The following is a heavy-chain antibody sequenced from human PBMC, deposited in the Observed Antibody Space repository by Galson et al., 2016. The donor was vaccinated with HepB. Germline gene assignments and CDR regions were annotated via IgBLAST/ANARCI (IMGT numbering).Heavy chain of an antibody. CDR1: GYSFTNYG. V-gene: IGHV1-18*04. J-gene: IGHJ4*02. CDR2: ISSNDGRT. D-gene: IGHD1-1*01. CDR3: ARDGVAAGTTDF. Sequence: SVKVSCKASGYSFTNYGITWVRQAPGQGLEWLGWISSNDGRTKITEKLQGRVSMTTDTYTATAYMELRSLTSGDTAMDYCARDGVAAGTTDFWGQGTLVTVSS.